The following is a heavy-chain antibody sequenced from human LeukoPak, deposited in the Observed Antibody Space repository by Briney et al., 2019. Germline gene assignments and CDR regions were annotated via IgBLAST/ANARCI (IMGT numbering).Heavy chain of an antibody. CDR2: ISGSGGST. Sequence: TGGSLRLSCAASGFTFSSYGMSWVRQAPGKGVEWVSAISGSGGSTYYADSVKGRFTISRDNSKNTLYLQMNSLKTEDTAVYYCTTDFVDYGDYLYYFDYWGQGTLVTVSS. CDR1: GFTFSSYG. V-gene: IGHV3-23*01. D-gene: IGHD4-17*01. CDR3: TTDFVDYGDYLYYFDY. J-gene: IGHJ4*02.